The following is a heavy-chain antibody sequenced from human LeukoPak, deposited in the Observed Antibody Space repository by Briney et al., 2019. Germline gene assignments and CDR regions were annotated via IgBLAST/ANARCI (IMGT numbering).Heavy chain of an antibody. CDR3: ARDRYRIVGATG. J-gene: IGHJ4*02. D-gene: IGHD1-26*01. Sequence: GGSLRLSCAASGFTFSSYSMNWVRQAPGKGLEWVSSISSSSSYIYYADSVKGRFTISRDNSKNTLYPQMNSLRAEDTAVYYCARDRYRIVGATGWGQGTLVTVSS. CDR2: ISSSSSYI. CDR1: GFTFSSYS. V-gene: IGHV3-21*04.